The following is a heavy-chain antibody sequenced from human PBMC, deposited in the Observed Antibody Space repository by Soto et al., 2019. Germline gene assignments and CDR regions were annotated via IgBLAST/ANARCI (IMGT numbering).Heavy chain of an antibody. CDR2: ISSSSSTI. D-gene: IGHD2-2*01. CDR1: GFTFSSYS. V-gene: IGHV3-48*02. Sequence: GGSLRLSCAASGFTFSSYSMNWVCQAPGKGLEWVSYISSSSSTIYYADSVKGRFTISRDNAKNSLYLQMNSLRDEDTAVYYCARDQVVVVPAATDELAFDIWGQGTMVTVSS. CDR3: ARDQVVVVPAATDELAFDI. J-gene: IGHJ3*02.